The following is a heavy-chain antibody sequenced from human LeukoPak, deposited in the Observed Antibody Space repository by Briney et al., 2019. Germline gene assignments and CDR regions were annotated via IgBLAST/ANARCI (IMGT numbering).Heavy chain of an antibody. CDR3: ATNKGVVKALGYMDV. V-gene: IGHV4-39*07. CDR2: IYYSGST. Sequence: PSETLSLTCTVSGGSISSSSYYWGWIRQPPGKGLEWIGSIYYSGSTYYNPSLKSRVTISVDTSKNQFSLKLSSVTAADTAVYYCATNKGVVKALGYMDVWGKGTTVTVSS. D-gene: IGHD2/OR15-2a*01. J-gene: IGHJ6*03. CDR1: GGSISSSSYY.